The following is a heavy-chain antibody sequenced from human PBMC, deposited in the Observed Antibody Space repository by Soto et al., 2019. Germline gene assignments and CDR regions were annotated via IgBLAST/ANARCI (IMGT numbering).Heavy chain of an antibody. CDR3: AGGPDCGDYDA. J-gene: IGHJ5*02. CDR2: IRHNGDT. CDR1: GGSFTDYK. D-gene: IGHD4-17*01. Sequence: QVQLRQWGAGLLKPSETLSLTCVVSGGSFTDYKWTWIRQSPEKGLEWIGEIRHNGDTDSKPSLKRRLTMSLDTSKRQFSLRLSSVASADSAVYFCAGGPDCGDYDAWGQGTLGTVSS. V-gene: IGHV4-34*01.